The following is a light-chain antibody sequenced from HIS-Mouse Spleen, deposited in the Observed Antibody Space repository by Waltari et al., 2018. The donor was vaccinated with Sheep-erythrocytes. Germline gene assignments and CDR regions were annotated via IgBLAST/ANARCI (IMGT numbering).Light chain of an antibody. Sequence: AIQLTQSPSSLSASVGDRVTITCRASQGISSSLACYQQKPGKAPKLLIYDASSLESGVPSRFSGSGAGTDFTLTISSLQPEDFATYYCQQANSFPYTFGQGTKLEIK. J-gene: IGKJ2*01. CDR3: QQANSFPYT. CDR1: QGISSS. V-gene: IGKV1-13*02. CDR2: DAS.